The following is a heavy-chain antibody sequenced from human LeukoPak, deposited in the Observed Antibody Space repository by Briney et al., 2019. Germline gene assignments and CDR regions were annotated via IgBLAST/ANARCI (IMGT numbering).Heavy chain of an antibody. Sequence: GGSLRLSCAASGFTFSSYGMHWVRQAPSKGLEWVAVIWYDGSNKYYADSVKGRFTISRDNSKNTLYLQMNSLRAEDTAVYYCAKDLGGLLSYFDYWGQGTLVTVSS. D-gene: IGHD1-26*01. CDR2: IWYDGSNK. CDR3: AKDLGGLLSYFDY. J-gene: IGHJ4*02. CDR1: GFTFSSYG. V-gene: IGHV3-33*06.